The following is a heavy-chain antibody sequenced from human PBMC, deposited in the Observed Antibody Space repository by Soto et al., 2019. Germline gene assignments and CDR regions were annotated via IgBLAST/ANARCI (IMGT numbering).Heavy chain of an antibody. J-gene: IGHJ5*02. Sequence: TLSLTCTVSGGSISSSTYYWGWMRQPPGKGLEWIGYIYYSGVTYYNPSLKSRATISVDTSKNQFSLNLSSVSAADTAMYYCARDLRGRRSGRFDPWGQGTLVTVSS. V-gene: IGHV4-31*03. CDR3: ARDLRGRRSGRFDP. CDR2: IYYSGVT. CDR1: GGSISSSTYY. D-gene: IGHD3-10*01.